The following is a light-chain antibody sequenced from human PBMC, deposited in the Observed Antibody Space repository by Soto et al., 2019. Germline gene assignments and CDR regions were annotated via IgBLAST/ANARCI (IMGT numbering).Light chain of an antibody. CDR2: LDRSGSY. Sequence: QSVLTQSSSASASLGSSVKLTCILSSGHSTYIIAWHQQQPGKAPRFLMTLDRSGSYNMGSGVPDRFSGSSSGADRYLTISDLQFEDEGDYYCETLYSNTHKVFGGGTKVTVL. V-gene: IGLV4-60*02. CDR3: ETLYSNTHKV. CDR1: SGHSTYI. J-gene: IGLJ3*02.